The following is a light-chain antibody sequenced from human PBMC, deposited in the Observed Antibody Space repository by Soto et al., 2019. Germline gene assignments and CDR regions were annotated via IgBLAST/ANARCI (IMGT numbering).Light chain of an antibody. CDR3: QQANSFPRT. Sequence: DIQMTQSPSSVSASVGDRVTITCRASHAISTWLAWYQQKPGKAPKLLIYAASNLQTGVPSRFSGSGSGTDFTLTISILQPEDFATYYCQQANSFPRTFGQGTKVEIK. CDR1: HAISTW. CDR2: AAS. J-gene: IGKJ1*01. V-gene: IGKV1D-12*01.